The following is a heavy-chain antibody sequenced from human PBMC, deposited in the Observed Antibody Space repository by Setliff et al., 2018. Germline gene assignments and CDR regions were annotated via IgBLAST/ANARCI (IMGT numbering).Heavy chain of an antibody. CDR3: ARSDHLVVDGFDV. Sequence: ASVKVSCKTSGYAFTDNYIHWVRQAPGQGLEWMGWINPKTGGTNLAQKFQGWVPMTRDTSITTAYMELSRLTFDDMAVYFCARSDHLVVDGFDVWGQGTMVTVSS. J-gene: IGHJ3*01. D-gene: IGHD3-16*01. V-gene: IGHV1-2*04. CDR1: GYAFTDNY. CDR2: INPKTGGT.